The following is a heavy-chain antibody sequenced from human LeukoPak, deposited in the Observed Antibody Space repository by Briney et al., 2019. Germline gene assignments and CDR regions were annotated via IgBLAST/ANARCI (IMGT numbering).Heavy chain of an antibody. V-gene: IGHV3-7*01. J-gene: IGHJ6*03. CDR1: GFTLSRYW. CDR2: INQDGSEK. CDR3: ARDHGFSYYYYYMDV. Sequence: GSLRLSCAASGFTLSRYWMSWVRQAPGKGLEGVANINQDGSEKYYVDSVKGRFTISRDNAKNSVYLQMNRLRAEDTAVYYCARDHGFSYYYYYMDVWGKGTTVTVSS. D-gene: IGHD3-3*01.